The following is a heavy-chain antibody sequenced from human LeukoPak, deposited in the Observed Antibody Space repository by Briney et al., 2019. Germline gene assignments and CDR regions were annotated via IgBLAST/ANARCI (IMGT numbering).Heavy chain of an antibody. Sequence: PGGSLRLSCAASGFTVSSSYMSWVRQAPGKGLEWVSVIYSGDSTYYADSVKGRFTISRDNSKNTLYLQMNSLRAEDTAVYYCAKRFYFDSGSLDYWGQGTLVTVSS. D-gene: IGHD3-10*01. J-gene: IGHJ4*02. CDR2: IYSGDST. CDR3: AKRFYFDSGSLDY. CDR1: GFTVSSSY. V-gene: IGHV3-66*04.